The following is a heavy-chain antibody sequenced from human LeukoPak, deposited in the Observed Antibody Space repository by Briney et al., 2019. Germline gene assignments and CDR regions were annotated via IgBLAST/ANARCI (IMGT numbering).Heavy chain of an antibody. J-gene: IGHJ6*03. Sequence: SQTLSLTCTVSGGSISSGDYYWSWIRQPPGKGLEWIACMYYSGSTYYNPSLKSRVTMSADTSKNQLSLNLSSVTAADTAVYYCARESSGSYYNPQGYMDVWGEGTTVTVSS. V-gene: IGHV4-30-4*01. CDR1: GGSISSGDYY. CDR3: ARESSGSYYNPQGYMDV. CDR2: MYYSGST. D-gene: IGHD3-10*01.